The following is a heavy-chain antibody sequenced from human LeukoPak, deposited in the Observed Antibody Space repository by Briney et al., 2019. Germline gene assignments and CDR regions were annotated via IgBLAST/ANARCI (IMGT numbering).Heavy chain of an antibody. Sequence: ASVKVSCKASGGTFSSYAISWVRQAPGQGLEWMGRIIPILGIANYAQKFQGRVTITADKSTSTAYMELSSLRSEDTAVYYCARPSYWYLRWFDPWGQGTLVTVSS. J-gene: IGHJ5*02. CDR2: IIPILGIA. V-gene: IGHV1-69*04. D-gene: IGHD4-23*01. CDR3: ARPSYWYLRWFDP. CDR1: GGTFSSYA.